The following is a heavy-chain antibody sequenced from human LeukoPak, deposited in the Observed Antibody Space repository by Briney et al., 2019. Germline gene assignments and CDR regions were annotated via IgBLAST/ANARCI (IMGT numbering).Heavy chain of an antibody. V-gene: IGHV3-48*03. CDR2: ISSSGSTI. CDR1: GFTFSSYE. D-gene: IGHD5-18*01. CDR3: ARSNAGNSYGYFDF. J-gene: IGHJ4*02. Sequence: GGSLRLSCAASGFTFSSYEMNWVRQAPGKGLEWVSYISSSGSTIYYADSVKGRFTISRDNAKNSLFLQMNSLRAADTAVYYCARSNAGNSYGYFDFWGQGTLVTLSS.